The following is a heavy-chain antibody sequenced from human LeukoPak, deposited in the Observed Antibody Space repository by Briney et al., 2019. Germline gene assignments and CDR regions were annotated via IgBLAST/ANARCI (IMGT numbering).Heavy chain of an antibody. D-gene: IGHD5-18*01. CDR2: IDWDDDK. V-gene: IGHV2-70*12. J-gene: IGHJ3*02. Sequence: VSGPTLVKPTHTLTLTCTFSGFSLSTSGMGVSWIRQTPGKALEWLARIDWDDDKYYSTSLKTRLTISKDTSKNQVVLTMTNMDPVDTATYYCAHSEDTALVHDAFDIWGQGTMVTVSS. CDR1: GFSLSTSGMG. CDR3: AHSEDTALVHDAFDI.